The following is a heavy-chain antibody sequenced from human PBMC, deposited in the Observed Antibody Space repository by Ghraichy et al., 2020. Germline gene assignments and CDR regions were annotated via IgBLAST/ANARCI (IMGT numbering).Heavy chain of an antibody. CDR2: IYYSGST. J-gene: IGHJ4*02. CDR1: GGSISSYY. Sequence: SETLSLTCTVSGGSISSYYWSWIRQPPGKGLEWIGYIYYSGSTNYNPSLKSRVTISVDTSKNQFSLKLSSVTAADTAVYYCARAVVPAAIGRWGQGTLVTVSS. D-gene: IGHD2-2*01. V-gene: IGHV4-59*01. CDR3: ARAVVPAAIGR.